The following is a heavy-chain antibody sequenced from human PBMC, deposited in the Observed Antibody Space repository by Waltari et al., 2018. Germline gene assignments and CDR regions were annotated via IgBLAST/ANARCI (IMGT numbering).Heavy chain of an antibody. CDR2: IIPIFGTA. V-gene: IGHV1-69*01. J-gene: IGHJ4*02. CDR1: GGTFSSYA. CDR3: ARDLIARELWFGELLLPQLSY. Sequence: QVQLVQSGAEVKKPGSSVKVSCKASGGTFSSYAISWVRQAPGQGLEWMGWMVGIIPIFGTANYAQKFQGRVTITADESTSTAYMELSSLRSEDTAVYYCARDLIARELWFGELLLPQLSYWGQGTLVTVSS. D-gene: IGHD3-10*01.